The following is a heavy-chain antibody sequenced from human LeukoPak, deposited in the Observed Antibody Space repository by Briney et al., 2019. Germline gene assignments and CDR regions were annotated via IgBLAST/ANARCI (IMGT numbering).Heavy chain of an antibody. CDR1: GFTFSSYA. D-gene: IGHD3-22*01. V-gene: IGHV3-64*01. CDR3: ARQYYYDSSGQYYFDY. CDR2: ISSNGGST. Sequence: GGSLRLSCVASGFTFSSYAMHWVRQAPGKGLEYVSAISSNGGSTYYANSVKGRFTISRDNSKNTLYLQMGSLRAEDMAVYYCARQYYYDSSGQYYFDYWGQGTLVTVSS. J-gene: IGHJ4*02.